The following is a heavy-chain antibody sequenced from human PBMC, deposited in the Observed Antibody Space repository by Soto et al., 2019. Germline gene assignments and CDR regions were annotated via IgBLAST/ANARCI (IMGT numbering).Heavy chain of an antibody. CDR1: GFTFSNYG. V-gene: IGHV3-30*18. J-gene: IGHJ4*02. Sequence: QVQLVESGGGVVQPGRSLRLSCAASGFTFSNYGMHWVRQAPGKGLEWVAVISYDGSNKYYADSVKGRFTISRDNSKSTLFLQMDSLRAEDTAVYYCAKHRTFDYWGQGTLVTVSS. CDR3: AKHRTFDY. CDR2: ISYDGSNK.